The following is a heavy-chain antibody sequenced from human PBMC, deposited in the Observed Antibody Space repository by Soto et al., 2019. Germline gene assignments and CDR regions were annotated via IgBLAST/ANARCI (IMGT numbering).Heavy chain of an antibody. J-gene: IGHJ4*02. CDR2: ISGSGGNT. CDR1: GFTFSSYA. CDR3: AKLNIVVVTAIDYFDY. D-gene: IGHD2-21*02. Sequence: GSLRLSCAASGFTFSSYAMSWVRQAPGKGLEWVSAISGSGGNTYYADSVKGRFTISRDNSKNTLYLQMNSLRAEDTAVYYCAKLNIVVVTAIDYFDYWGQGTLVTVSS. V-gene: IGHV3-23*01.